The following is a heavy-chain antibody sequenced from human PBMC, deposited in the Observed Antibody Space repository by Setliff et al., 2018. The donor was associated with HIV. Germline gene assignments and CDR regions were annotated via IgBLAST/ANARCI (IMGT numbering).Heavy chain of an antibody. Sequence: ASVKVSCKASGYTFTNYDVNWLRQAPGQGLEWMGWMTPNSGNTGSAQKFQGRVSMTRNISISTAYMELRSLTSEDTAVYFCARGLGALEWEKRDGDAFDIWGQGTMVT. D-gene: IGHD3-3*01. CDR3: ARGLGALEWEKRDGDAFDI. CDR1: GYTFTNYD. J-gene: IGHJ3*02. V-gene: IGHV1-8*02. CDR2: MTPNSGNT.